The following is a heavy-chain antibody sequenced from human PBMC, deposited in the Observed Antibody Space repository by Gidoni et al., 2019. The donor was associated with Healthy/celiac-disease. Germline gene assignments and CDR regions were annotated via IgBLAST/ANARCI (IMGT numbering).Heavy chain of an antibody. J-gene: IGHJ4*02. CDR2: ISSSTSYI. Sequence: EVQLVESGGGLVKPGGSLRLSCAASGFTFSSYRLNWVRQAPGKGLEGVSSISSSTSYIYYADSVKGRFTISRDNAKNSLYLQMNSLRAEDTAVYYCARAPNRYFDWLVGGGIDYWGQGTLVTVSS. CDR1: GFTFSSYR. V-gene: IGHV3-21*01. D-gene: IGHD3-9*01. CDR3: ARAPNRYFDWLVGGGIDY.